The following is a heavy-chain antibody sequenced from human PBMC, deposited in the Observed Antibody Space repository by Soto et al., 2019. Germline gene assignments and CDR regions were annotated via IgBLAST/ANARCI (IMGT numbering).Heavy chain of an antibody. CDR1: GGTFSSYA. CDR2: IIPIFGTA. V-gene: IGHV1-69*13. D-gene: IGHD4-17*01. CDR3: ARIRGDYGISGYFDY. J-gene: IGHJ4*02. Sequence: GASVKVSCKASGGTFSSYAISWVRQAPGQGLEWMGGIIPIFGTANYAQKFQGRVTITADESTSTAYMELSSLRSEDTAVYYCARIRGDYGISGYFDYWGQGTLVTVSS.